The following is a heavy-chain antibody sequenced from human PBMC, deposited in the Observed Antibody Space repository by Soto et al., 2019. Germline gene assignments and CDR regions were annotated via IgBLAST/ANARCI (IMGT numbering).Heavy chain of an antibody. D-gene: IGHD3-22*01. V-gene: IGHV4-34*01. CDR3: AIRHDSTSYINY. J-gene: IGHJ4*02. CDR2: INHSGST. Sequence: SETLSLTCAVYGGSFSGYYWSWIRQPPGKGLEWIGEINHSGSTNYNPSLKSRVTISVDTSKNQFSLKLSSVTAADTAVYYCAIRHDSTSYINYWGQGALVTVSS. CDR1: GGSFSGYY.